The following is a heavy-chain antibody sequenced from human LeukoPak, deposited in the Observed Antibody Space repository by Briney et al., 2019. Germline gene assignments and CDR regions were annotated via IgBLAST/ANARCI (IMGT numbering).Heavy chain of an antibody. Sequence: GGSLRLSCAASGFTFSSYSMNWVRQAPGKGLEWVSYISSSSSTIYYADSVKGRFTISRDNAKNSLYLRMNSLRDEDTAVYYCASEPYSSGRPWGQGTLVTVSS. CDR2: ISSSSSTI. CDR1: GFTFSSYS. CDR3: ASEPYSSGRP. V-gene: IGHV3-48*02. D-gene: IGHD3-22*01. J-gene: IGHJ5*02.